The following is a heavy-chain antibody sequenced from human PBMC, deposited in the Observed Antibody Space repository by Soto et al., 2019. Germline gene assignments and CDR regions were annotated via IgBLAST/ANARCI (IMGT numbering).Heavy chain of an antibody. V-gene: IGHV3-23*05. CDR2: IDSSGERA. J-gene: IGHJ4*02. CDR1: GVTFSSSA. Sequence: GGSLRLSCAASGVTFSSSAMGGVREAPGKGLEWVSGIDSSGERAQYADSVKGRFTISRDNSRNTLDLQMNSLRVDDTAVYFCAKNCWSGLPLGGYWGQGALVTVSS. D-gene: IGHD3-3*01. CDR3: AKNCWSGLPLGGY.